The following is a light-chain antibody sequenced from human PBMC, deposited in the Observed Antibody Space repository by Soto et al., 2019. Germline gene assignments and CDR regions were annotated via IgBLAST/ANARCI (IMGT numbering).Light chain of an antibody. J-gene: IGKJ1*01. Sequence: EIELTQSPGTLSLSPGERATLSCRASQSVRGNYLAWHQQKPGQAPRLLIYGASTRATGIPDRFSSSGSGTDFTLTISRLEPDDFAVYYCQQYGSSPWTFGQGTKVEIK. CDR2: GAS. CDR1: QSVRGNY. V-gene: IGKV3-20*01. CDR3: QQYGSSPWT.